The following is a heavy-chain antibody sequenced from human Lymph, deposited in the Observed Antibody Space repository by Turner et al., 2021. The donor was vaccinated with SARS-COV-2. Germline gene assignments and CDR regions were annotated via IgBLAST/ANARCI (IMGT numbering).Heavy chain of an antibody. V-gene: IGHV3-30*18. J-gene: IGHJ4*02. D-gene: IGHD3-9*01. CDR3: AKGGFYDILTGYSNFDY. CDR2: ISYDGSNK. CDR1: GFTFSSYG. Sequence: QVPLVVSCGCFVQPGRSLRLSCAASGFTFSSYGMHWVRQAPGKGLEWVAVISYDGSNKDYADSVKGRFTIARNNSKNTLYLQMNSLRAEDTAVYYCAKGGFYDILTGYSNFDYWGQGTLVTVSS.